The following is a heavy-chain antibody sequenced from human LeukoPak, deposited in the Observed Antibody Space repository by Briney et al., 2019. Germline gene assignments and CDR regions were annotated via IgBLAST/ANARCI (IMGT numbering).Heavy chain of an antibody. Sequence: GGSLRLSCAASGFTVSSNEMSWVRHAPGKGLEWVSSISGGSTYYADSRKGRFIISRDNSKNTLFLKMNSLRAEDTAVYYCAKVHGGSYLGDLFDFWGQGTLVTVSS. CDR1: GFTVSSNE. V-gene: IGHV3-38-3*01. D-gene: IGHD1-26*01. CDR3: AKVHGGSYLGDLFDF. CDR2: ISGGST. J-gene: IGHJ4*02.